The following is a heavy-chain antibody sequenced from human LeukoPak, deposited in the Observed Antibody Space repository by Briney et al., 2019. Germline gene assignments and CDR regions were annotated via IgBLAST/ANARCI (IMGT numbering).Heavy chain of an antibody. CDR1: GFTFSSYG. V-gene: IGHV3-23*01. D-gene: IGHD2-2*01. CDR2: ISGSGGST. Sequence: GGSLRLSCAASGFTFSSYGMSWVRQAPGKGLEWVSAISGSGGSTYYADSVKGRFTISRDNSKNTLYLQMNSLRAEDTAVYYCAKDWGYCSSTSCYLFDYWGQGTLVTVSS. CDR3: AKDWGYCSSTSCYLFDY. J-gene: IGHJ4*02.